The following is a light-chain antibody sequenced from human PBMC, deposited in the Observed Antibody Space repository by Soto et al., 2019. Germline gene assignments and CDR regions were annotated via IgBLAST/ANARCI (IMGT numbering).Light chain of an antibody. J-gene: IGLJ1*01. V-gene: IGLV2-14*01. CDR1: SSDVGYYNY. CDR2: EVS. CDR3: SSYTSSSTLYV. Sequence: QSVLTEPASVSGSPGQSITISCTGTSSDVGYYNYVSWYQQHPGKAPKLIIYEVSNRPSGVSNRFSGSKSGNTASLTISGLXAEDEADYYCSSYTSSSTLYVFGTGTKVTVL.